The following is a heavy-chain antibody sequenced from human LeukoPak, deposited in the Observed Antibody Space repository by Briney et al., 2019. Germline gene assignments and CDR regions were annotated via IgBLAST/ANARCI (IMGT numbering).Heavy chain of an antibody. V-gene: IGHV3-9*03. Sequence: PGGSLRLSCAASGFTFSSYSMNWVRQAPGKGLEWVSGISWNSGSIGYADSVKGRFTISRDNAKNSLYLQMNSLRAEDMALYYCAKVGAARYYYYYMDVWGKGTTVTVSS. CDR1: GFTFSSYS. CDR3: AKVGAARYYYYYMDV. D-gene: IGHD6-25*01. CDR2: ISWNSGSI. J-gene: IGHJ6*03.